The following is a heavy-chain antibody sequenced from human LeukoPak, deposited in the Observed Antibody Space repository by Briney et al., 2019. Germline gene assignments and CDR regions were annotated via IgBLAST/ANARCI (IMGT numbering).Heavy chain of an antibody. J-gene: IGHJ4*02. V-gene: IGHV3-23*01. CDR3: AKNSNYYDSSGYNDY. D-gene: IGHD3-22*01. CDR1: GFTFSSYA. Sequence: GGSLRLSCAASGFTFSSYAMSWVRQAPGKGLEWVSAISGSGGSTYYADSVKGRFTISRDNSKNTLYLQMISLRAEDTAVYYCAKNSNYYDSSGYNDYWGQGTLVTVSS. CDR2: ISGSGGST.